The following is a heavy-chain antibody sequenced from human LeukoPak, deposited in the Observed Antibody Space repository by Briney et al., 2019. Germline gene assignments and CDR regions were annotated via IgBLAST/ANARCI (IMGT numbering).Heavy chain of an antibody. J-gene: IGHJ4*02. CDR2: IYYSGST. D-gene: IGHD5-12*01. V-gene: IGHV4-39*01. Sequence: SETLSLTCTVSGGSISSSSYYWGWIRQPPGKGLEWIGSIYYSGSTYYNPSLKSRVTISVDTSKNQFSLKLSSVTAADTAVYYCARHVGGYSGYDWGFYWGQGTLVTVSS. CDR3: ARHVGGYSGYDWGFY. CDR1: GGSISSSSYY.